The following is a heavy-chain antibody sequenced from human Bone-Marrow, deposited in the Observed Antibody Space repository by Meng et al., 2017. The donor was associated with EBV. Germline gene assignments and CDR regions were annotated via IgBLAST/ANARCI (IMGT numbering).Heavy chain of an antibody. D-gene: IGHD3-9*01. CDR2: IIPMFGTR. CDR3: AGGGDILTGLDF. V-gene: IGHV1-69*01. CDR1: ADTFSYA. J-gene: IGHJ1*01. Sequence: QGQLVQSGPEVKKPGSSVRASCKTSADTFSYAFTWVRQAPGQGLEWMGGIIPMFGTRRYTEKFQGRLTMAADEFSGSVYMELRGLTSEDTAVYYCAGGGDILTGLDFWGQGTLVTVSS.